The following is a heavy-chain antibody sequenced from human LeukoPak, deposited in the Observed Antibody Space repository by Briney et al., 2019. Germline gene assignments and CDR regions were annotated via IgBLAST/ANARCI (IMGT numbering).Heavy chain of an antibody. J-gene: IGHJ1*01. CDR2: IYYSGST. D-gene: IGHD3-10*01. CDR1: GGSISSYY. V-gene: IGHV4-59*12. CDR3: ASTLVRGVTYFQH. Sequence: SETLSLTCTVSGGSISSYYWSWIRQPPGKGLEWIGYIYYSGSTNYNPSLKSRVTISVDTSKNQFSLKLSSVTAADTAVYYCASTLVRGVTYFQHWGQGTLVTVSS.